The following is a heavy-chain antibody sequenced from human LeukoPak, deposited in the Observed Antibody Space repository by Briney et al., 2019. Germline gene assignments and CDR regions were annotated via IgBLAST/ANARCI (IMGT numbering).Heavy chain of an antibody. CDR3: GRDSRWAQPDY. CDR2: LTSSGAST. CDR1: GFTFTHYG. V-gene: IGHV3-23*01. J-gene: IGHJ4*02. Sequence: GGSLRLSCAASGFTFTHYGMNWVRQAPGKGLEGVSGLTSSGASTYYADSVKGRFTISRDNSKNTVYLQINSLTAEDTAVYYCGRDSRWAQPDYWGQGTLVTVSS. D-gene: IGHD5-24*01.